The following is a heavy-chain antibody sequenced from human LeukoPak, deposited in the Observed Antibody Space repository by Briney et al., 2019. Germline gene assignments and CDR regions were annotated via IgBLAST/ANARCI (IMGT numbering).Heavy chain of an antibody. CDR1: GGSISSYY. CDR2: IYYSGST. D-gene: IGHD5-18*01. Sequence: PSETLSLTCTVSGGSISSYYWSWIRQPPGKGLEWIGYIYYSGSTNYNPSLKSRVTISVDTSKNQFSLKLSSVTAADTAVYYCARQVTKRGYSYGFLSPTTLDYWGQGTLVTVSS. J-gene: IGHJ4*02. V-gene: IGHV4-59*08. CDR3: ARQVTKRGYSYGFLSPTTLDY.